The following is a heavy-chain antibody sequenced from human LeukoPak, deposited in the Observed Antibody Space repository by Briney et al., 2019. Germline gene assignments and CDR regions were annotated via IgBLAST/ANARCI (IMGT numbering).Heavy chain of an antibody. CDR3: ARVSYDGRGALFDY. Sequence: PSETLSLTCTVSGDSIGSYYWSWIRQPAGKGLEWIGRVYTSGSTNYNPSLKSRVTISVDKSKNQFSLMLSSVTAADTAVYYCARVSYDGRGALFDYWGQGTLVTVSS. CDR2: VYTSGST. CDR1: GDSIGSYY. D-gene: IGHD1-26*01. V-gene: IGHV4-4*07. J-gene: IGHJ4*02.